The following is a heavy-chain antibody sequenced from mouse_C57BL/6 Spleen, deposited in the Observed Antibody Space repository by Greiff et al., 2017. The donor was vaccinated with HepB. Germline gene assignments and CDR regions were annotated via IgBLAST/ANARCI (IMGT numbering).Heavy chain of an antibody. Sequence: EVKLQESGPELVKPGASVKIPCKASGYTFTDYNMDWVKQSHGKSLEWIGDINPNNGGTIYNQKFKGKATLTVDKSSSTAYMELRSLTSEDTAVYYCASQTAQATFAYWGQGTLVTVSA. CDR1: GYTFTDYN. CDR3: ASQTAQATFAY. V-gene: IGHV1-18*01. D-gene: IGHD3-2*02. J-gene: IGHJ3*01. CDR2: INPNNGGT.